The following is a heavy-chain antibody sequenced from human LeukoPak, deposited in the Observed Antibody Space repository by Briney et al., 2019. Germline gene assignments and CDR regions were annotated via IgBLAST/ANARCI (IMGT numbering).Heavy chain of an antibody. CDR3: ARDGAVAGTGALDY. D-gene: IGHD6-19*01. J-gene: IGHJ4*02. V-gene: IGHV3-20*04. CDR1: GFTFDDYG. Sequence: GGSLRLSCAASGFTFDDYGMSWVRQAPGKGPEWVSGINWNGDRIGYADSVKGRFTISRDNAKNSLYLQMNSLRAEDTAVYYCARDGAVAGTGALDYWGQGTLVTVSS. CDR2: INWNGDRI.